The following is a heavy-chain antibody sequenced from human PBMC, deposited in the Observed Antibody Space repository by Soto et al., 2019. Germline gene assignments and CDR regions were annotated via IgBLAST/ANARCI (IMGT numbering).Heavy chain of an antibody. Sequence: PGGSLRLSCAASGFTFSDYYMSWIRQAPGKGLEWVSYISSSGSTIYYADSVKGRFTISRDNAKNPLYLQMNSLRAEDTAVYYCARDTYSSGWYRGWFDPWGQGTLVTVSS. CDR3: ARDTYSSGWYRGWFDP. V-gene: IGHV3-11*01. D-gene: IGHD6-19*01. J-gene: IGHJ5*02. CDR2: ISSSGSTI. CDR1: GFTFSDYY.